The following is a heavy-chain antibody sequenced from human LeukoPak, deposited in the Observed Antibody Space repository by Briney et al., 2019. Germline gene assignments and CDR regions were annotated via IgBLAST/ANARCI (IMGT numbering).Heavy chain of an antibody. CDR2: IYYSGST. CDR3: ASHYGSGFDY. Sequence: PSETLSLTCTVSVGSISSYYWSWIRQPPGGGLEWIGYIYYSGSTNSNPSLKSRVTISIDTSKNQFSLKLNSVTAADTAMYYCASHYGSGFDYWGQGNLVTVSS. J-gene: IGHJ4*02. D-gene: IGHD3-10*01. V-gene: IGHV4-59*01. CDR1: VGSISSYY.